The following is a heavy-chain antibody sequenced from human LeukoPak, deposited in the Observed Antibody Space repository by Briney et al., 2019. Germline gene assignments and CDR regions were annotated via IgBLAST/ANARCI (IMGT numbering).Heavy chain of an antibody. CDR2: IGISDDT. J-gene: IGHJ4*02. CDR1: GFTLRSYD. V-gene: IGHV3-13*01. Sequence: GGSLRLSCAASGFTLRSYDMYWVRQVTGKGLEWVSAIGISDDTYYQGSVKGRFTISRENAKNSLYLQMNSLTAGDTAVYYCARGGIQVSGIDEIDYWGQGTLVTVSS. CDR3: ARGGIQVSGIDEIDY. D-gene: IGHD6-19*01.